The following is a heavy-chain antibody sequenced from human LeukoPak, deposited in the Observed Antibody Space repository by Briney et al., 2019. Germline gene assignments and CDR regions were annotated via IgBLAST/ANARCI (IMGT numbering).Heavy chain of an antibody. Sequence: SETLSLTCAVSGYSISSGYYWGWIRQPPGKGLEWIGSIYHSGSTYYNPSHKSRVTISVDTSKNQFSLKLSSVTAADTAVYYCARLEDCSSTSCYPYAFDIWGQGTMVTVSS. V-gene: IGHV4-38-2*01. D-gene: IGHD2-2*01. CDR1: GYSISSGYY. J-gene: IGHJ3*02. CDR2: IYHSGST. CDR3: ARLEDCSSTSCYPYAFDI.